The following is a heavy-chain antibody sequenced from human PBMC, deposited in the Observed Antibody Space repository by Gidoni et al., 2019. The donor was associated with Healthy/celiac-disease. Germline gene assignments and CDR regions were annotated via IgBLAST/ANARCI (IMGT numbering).Heavy chain of an antibody. Sequence: EVQLVESGGGLVKPGGSLRLSCAASGFTFSSYSMNWVRQAPGKGVDWVSSISSSSSYIYYADSVKGRFTISRDNAKNSLYLQMNSLRAEDTAVYYCARFPILGCSSTSCYTGPYYYGMDVWGQGTTVTVSS. V-gene: IGHV3-21*01. D-gene: IGHD2-2*02. CDR1: GFTFSSYS. CDR3: ARFPILGCSSTSCYTGPYYYGMDV. CDR2: ISSSSSYI. J-gene: IGHJ6*02.